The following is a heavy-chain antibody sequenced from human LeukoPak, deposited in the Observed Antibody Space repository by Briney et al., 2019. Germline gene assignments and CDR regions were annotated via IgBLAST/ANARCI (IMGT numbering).Heavy chain of an antibody. CDR3: AREKYSDYNWFDP. Sequence: ASVKVSCKASGGTFSSYAISWVRQAPGQGLEWMGGIIPIFGTANYAQKFQGRVTITTDESTSTAYMELSRLRSEDTAVYYCAREKYSDYNWFDPWGQGILVTVSS. CDR1: GGTFSSYA. J-gene: IGHJ5*02. V-gene: IGHV1-69*05. CDR2: IIPIFGTA. D-gene: IGHD4-11*01.